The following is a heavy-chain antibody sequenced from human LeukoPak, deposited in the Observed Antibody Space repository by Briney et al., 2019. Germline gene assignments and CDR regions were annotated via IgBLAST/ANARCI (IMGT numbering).Heavy chain of an antibody. D-gene: IGHD3-22*01. J-gene: IGHJ4*02. CDR3: ARERITMIVVVNGPFDY. CDR2: IYTSGST. Sequence: SQTLSLTCTVSGGSISSGSYYWSWIRQPAGKGLEWIGRIYTSGSTNYNPSLKSRVTISVDTSMNQFSLKLSSVTAADTAVYYCARERITMIVVVNGPFDYWGQGTLVTVSS. V-gene: IGHV4-61*02. CDR1: GGSISSGSYY.